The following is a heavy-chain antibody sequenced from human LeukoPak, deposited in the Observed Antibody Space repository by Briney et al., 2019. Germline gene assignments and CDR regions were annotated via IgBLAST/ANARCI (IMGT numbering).Heavy chain of an antibody. CDR3: ARASDSSGYYYVPGFDY. J-gene: IGHJ4*02. CDR1: GFTFSSYA. CDR2: ISYGGDNK. V-gene: IGHV3-30*07. Sequence: GGSLRLSRAASGFTFSSYAMHWVRQAPGKGLEWVAVISYGGDNKYYADSVKGRFTISRDNAKNTLYLQMNSLRAEDTAVYYCARASDSSGYYYVPGFDYWGQGTLVTVSS. D-gene: IGHD3-22*01.